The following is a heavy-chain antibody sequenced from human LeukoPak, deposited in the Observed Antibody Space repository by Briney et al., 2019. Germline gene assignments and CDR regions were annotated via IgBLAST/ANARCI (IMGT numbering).Heavy chain of an antibody. J-gene: IGHJ4*02. CDR1: GFTFSSYG. V-gene: IGHV3-33*01. Sequence: GGSLRLSCAASGFTFSSYGMHWVRQAPGKGLEWVAVIWYDGSNKYYADSVKGRFTISRDNSKNTLYLQMNSLRAEDTAVYYCARDPTAMVTNVDYWGQGTLVTVSS. D-gene: IGHD5-18*01. CDR2: IWYDGSNK. CDR3: ARDPTAMVTNVDY.